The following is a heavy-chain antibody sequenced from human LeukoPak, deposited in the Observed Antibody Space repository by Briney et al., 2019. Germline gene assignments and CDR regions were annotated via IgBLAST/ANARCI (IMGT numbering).Heavy chain of an antibody. CDR3: AKDKVVAGVFDY. CDR1: GGSLSGFY. J-gene: IGHJ4*02. V-gene: IGHV3-30*18. CDR2: ISYDGSNK. D-gene: IGHD6-19*01. Sequence: LSLTCAVSGGSLSGFYWSWIRQSPGKGLEWVAVISYDGSNKYYADSVKGRFTISRDNSKNTLYLQMNSLRAEDTAVYYCAKDKVVAGVFDYWGQGTLVTVSS.